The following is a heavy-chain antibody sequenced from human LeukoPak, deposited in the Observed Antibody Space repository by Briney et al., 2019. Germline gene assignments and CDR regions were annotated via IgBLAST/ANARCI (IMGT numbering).Heavy chain of an antibody. CDR3: ARDLKNRYYHYGMDV. V-gene: IGHV4-39*07. CDR2: IYYSGST. D-gene: IGHD1-14*01. J-gene: IGHJ6*02. Sequence: SETLSLTCTVSGGSISSSSYYWGWIRQPPGKGLEWIGSIYYSGSTYYNPSLKSRVTISVDTSKNQFSLKLSSVTAADTAVYYCARDLKNRYYHYGMDVWGQGTTVTVSS. CDR1: GGSISSSSYY.